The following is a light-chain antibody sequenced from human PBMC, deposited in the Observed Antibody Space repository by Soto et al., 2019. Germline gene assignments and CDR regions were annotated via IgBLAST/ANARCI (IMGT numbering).Light chain of an antibody. J-gene: IGLJ2*01. CDR3: CSYAGSFVV. V-gene: IGLV2-11*01. CDR2: DVT. CDR1: SSDFGGYNY. Sequence: QSVLTQPRSVSGSPGQSVTISCTGTSSDFGGYNYVSWYQQHPTKAPKLMIYDVTKRPSGVPDPFSGSKSGNTASLTISGLQAEDEADYYCCSYAGSFVVFGGGTKLTVL.